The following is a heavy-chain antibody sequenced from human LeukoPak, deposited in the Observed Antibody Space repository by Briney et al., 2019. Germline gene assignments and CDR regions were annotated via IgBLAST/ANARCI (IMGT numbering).Heavy chain of an antibody. CDR1: GFTLSSNW. J-gene: IGHJ4*01. Sequence: TGGSLRLSCAASGFTLSSNWMHWVRQAPGKGLVWVSRINNDGSSTSYADSVKGRFTISRDNAKDTLFLQMNSLRAEDTGVYFCVKYSSGWNLGQGTLVTVSS. CDR3: VKYSSGWN. CDR2: INNDGSST. D-gene: IGHD6-19*01. V-gene: IGHV3-74*01.